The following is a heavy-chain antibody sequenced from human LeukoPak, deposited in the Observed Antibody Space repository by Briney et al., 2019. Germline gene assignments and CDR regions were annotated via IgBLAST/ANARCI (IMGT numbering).Heavy chain of an antibody. CDR1: GGSISSYY. CDR2: IYYSGST. J-gene: IGHJ5*02. Sequence: SETLSLTCTVSGGSISSYYWSWIRQPPGKGLEWIGYIYYSGSTIYNPSLKSRVTISVDTSKNQFSLKLSSVTAADTAVYYCARLEWFGELPRGWFDPWGQGTLVTVSS. D-gene: IGHD3-10*01. V-gene: IGHV4-59*08. CDR3: ARLEWFGELPRGWFDP.